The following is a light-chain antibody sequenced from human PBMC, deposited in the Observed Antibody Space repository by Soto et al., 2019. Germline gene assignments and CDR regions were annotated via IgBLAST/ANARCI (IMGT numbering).Light chain of an antibody. CDR3: AAWADSLNGL. J-gene: IGLJ2*01. CDR2: SNN. Sequence: QSVLTQPPSASGTPGQRVTISCSGSSSNIGSNTGNWYQQLPGTAPKLLIYSNNQRPSGVPDRFSGSKSGTSASLAISGLQSEDEADYYCAAWADSLNGLFGGGTKLTVL. CDR1: SSNIGSNT. V-gene: IGLV1-44*01.